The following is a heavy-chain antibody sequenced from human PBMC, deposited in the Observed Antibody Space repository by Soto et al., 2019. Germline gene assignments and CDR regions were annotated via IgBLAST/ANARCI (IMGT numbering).Heavy chain of an antibody. CDR3: ARDRGGAVAGSNWFDP. D-gene: IGHD6-19*01. Sequence: ASETLSLTCTVSGGSISSGGYYLSWIRQHPGKGLEWIGYIYYSGSTYYNPSLKSRVTISVDTSKNQFSLKLSSVTAADTAVYYCARDRGGAVAGSNWFDPWGQGTLVTVSS. J-gene: IGHJ5*02. CDR2: IYYSGST. CDR1: GGSISSGGYY. V-gene: IGHV4-31*03.